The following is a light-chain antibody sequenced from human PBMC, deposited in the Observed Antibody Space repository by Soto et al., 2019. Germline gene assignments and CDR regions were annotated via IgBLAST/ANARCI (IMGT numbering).Light chain of an antibody. J-gene: IGLJ2*01. V-gene: IGLV4-60*03. CDR3: ETWDSNTHVA. CDR1: SGHSSYI. CDR2: LEGSGSY. Sequence: QSVLTQSSSASASLGSSVKLACTLSSGHSSYIIAWHQQQPGKAPRYLMKLEGSGSYNKGSGVPDRFSGSSSGADRYLTISNLQSEDEADYYCETWDSNTHVAFGGGTKVTVL.